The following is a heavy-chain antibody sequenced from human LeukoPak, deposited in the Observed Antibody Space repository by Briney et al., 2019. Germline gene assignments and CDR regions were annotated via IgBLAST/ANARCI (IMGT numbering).Heavy chain of an antibody. CDR2: ISSSSNYV. CDR3: ARDPRGAAGTYGMDV. V-gene: IGHV3-21*01. J-gene: IGHJ6*02. Sequence: GGSLRLSCAASGFTVSSIHMVWVRQAPGKGLEWVSSISSSSNYVFYADSVKGRITISRDNAKNSLYLQINSLRAEDTAVYYCARDPRGAAGTYGMDVWGQGTTVTVSS. D-gene: IGHD6-13*01. CDR1: GFTVSSIH.